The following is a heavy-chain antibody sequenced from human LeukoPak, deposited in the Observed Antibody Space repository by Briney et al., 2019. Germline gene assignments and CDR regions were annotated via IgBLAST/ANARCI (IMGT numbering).Heavy chain of an antibody. D-gene: IGHD3-10*01. CDR2: IGSSGSPI. J-gene: IGHJ6*02. V-gene: IGHV3-11*01. CDR1: GFTFSDYF. CDR3: ARGVQEVRGVIRFYYYYGMDV. Sequence: GGSLRLSCAASGFTFSDYFMSWIRQAPGKGLEWISYIGSSGSPIYYADSVRGRFTISRDNAKNSLHLQMNSLRAEDTAVYYCARGVQEVRGVIRFYYYYGMDVWGQGTTVTVSS.